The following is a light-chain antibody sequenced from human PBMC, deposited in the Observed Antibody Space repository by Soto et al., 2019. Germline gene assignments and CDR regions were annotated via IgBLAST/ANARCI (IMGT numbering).Light chain of an antibody. Sequence: QSVLTQPPSVSGAPGQRVTISCTGSSSNIGAGYDVHWYQQLPGTAPKLLIYGNSNRPSGVPYRFSGSKSGTSASLAITGLQAEDEADYYCQSYDSSLNGGVFGGGTKLTVL. CDR3: QSYDSSLNGGV. CDR1: SSNIGAGYD. V-gene: IGLV1-40*01. J-gene: IGLJ3*02. CDR2: GNS.